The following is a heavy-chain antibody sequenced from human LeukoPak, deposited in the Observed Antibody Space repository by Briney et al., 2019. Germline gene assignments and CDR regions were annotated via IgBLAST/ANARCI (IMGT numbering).Heavy chain of an antibody. D-gene: IGHD2-15*01. CDR3: ARWDIVVVVAAAHDAFDI. J-gene: IGHJ3*02. CDR1: GFTFSSYW. CDR2: IKQDGSEK. Sequence: PGGSLRLSCAASGFTFSSYWMSWVRQAPGKGLEWVANIKQDGSEKYYVDSVKGRFTISRGNAKNSLYLQMNSLRAEDTAVYYCARWDIVVVVAAAHDAFDIWGQGTMVTVSS. V-gene: IGHV3-7*01.